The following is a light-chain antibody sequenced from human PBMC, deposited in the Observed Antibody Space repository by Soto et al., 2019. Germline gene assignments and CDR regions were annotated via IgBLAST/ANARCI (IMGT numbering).Light chain of an antibody. V-gene: IGKV3D-15*01. CDR3: QQYNHWPRT. Sequence: EIVLTQSPGTLSLSPGERATLSCRASQSVSSTYLAWYQQRPGQAPRLLIYDASTRATGIPARFSGSGSGSDFTLTITSLQSEDYALYYCQQYNHWPRTFGQGTKVDIK. CDR2: DAS. J-gene: IGKJ1*01. CDR1: QSVSSTY.